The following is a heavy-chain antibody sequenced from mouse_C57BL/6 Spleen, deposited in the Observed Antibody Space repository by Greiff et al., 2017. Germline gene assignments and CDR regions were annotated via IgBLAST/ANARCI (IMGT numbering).Heavy chain of an antibody. CDR3: ARSDYDYAWFAY. Sequence: EVLLVESGAELVKPGASVKLSCTASGFNITDYYMHWVKQRTEQGLEWIGRIDPEDGETKYAPKFQGKATITADTSSNTAYLQLSSLTSEDSAVYYCARSDYDYAWFAYWGQGTLVTVSA. D-gene: IGHD2-4*01. J-gene: IGHJ3*01. V-gene: IGHV14-2*01. CDR1: GFNITDYY. CDR2: IDPEDGET.